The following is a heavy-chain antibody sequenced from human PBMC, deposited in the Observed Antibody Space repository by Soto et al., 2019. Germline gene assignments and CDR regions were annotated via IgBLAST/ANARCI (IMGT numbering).Heavy chain of an antibody. CDR2: ISGSGGST. V-gene: IGHV3-23*01. CDR3: ATDQNLEGAFDI. CDR1: GFTFSSYA. Sequence: GGSLRLSCAASGFTFSSYAMSWVRQAPGKGLEWVSAISGSGGSTYYADSVKGRFTISRDNSKNTLYLQMNSLRAEDTAVYYGATDQNLEGAFDIWGQGTMVTVSS. D-gene: IGHD1-1*01. J-gene: IGHJ3*02.